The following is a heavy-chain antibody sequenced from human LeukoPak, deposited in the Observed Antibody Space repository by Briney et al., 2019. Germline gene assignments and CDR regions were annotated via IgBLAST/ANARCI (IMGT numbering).Heavy chain of an antibody. CDR1: VFPFSRYW. CDR2: IVSDGSST. Sequence: GGTLRLFCAASVFPFSRYWMQWVTQAPGKGRVWDSLIVSDGSSTTYADSVKGRFTTSRDNVKNTMYMQKNSVRDEDTAVYYCVRDNYGVDYWGQGTLVTVSS. V-gene: IGHV3-74*03. J-gene: IGHJ4*02. CDR3: VRDNYGVDY. D-gene: IGHD3-10*01.